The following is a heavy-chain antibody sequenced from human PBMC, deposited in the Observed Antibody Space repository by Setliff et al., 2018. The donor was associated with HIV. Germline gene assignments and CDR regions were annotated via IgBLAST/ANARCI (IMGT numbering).Heavy chain of an antibody. V-gene: IGHV4-31*02. J-gene: IGHJ6*03. CDR3: TRDTGGGGFPMDV. Sequence: PSETLSLTCTVSGGSISNYYWSWIRQHPVKGLEWIGYIFSSGITYYSPSLHSRVTISLDTSKNQFSLNLTSITAADTAVYYCTRDTGGGGFPMDVWGKGTTGTVS. CDR2: IFSSGIT. D-gene: IGHD2-15*01. CDR1: GGSISNYY.